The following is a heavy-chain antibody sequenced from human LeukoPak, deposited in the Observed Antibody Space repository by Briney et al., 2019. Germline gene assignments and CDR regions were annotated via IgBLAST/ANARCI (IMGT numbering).Heavy chain of an antibody. CDR2: ISFDGNNK. V-gene: IGHV3-30*18. D-gene: IGHD3-10*01. CDR1: GFTFTSYG. Sequence: GGSLRLSCEASGFTFTSYGLHWVRQTPGKGLEWLAVISFDGNNKLYADSVKGRFTISRDNSKNTLYLQLNSLTAEDTALYSCAKDLGFGGDYYGMDVWGKGTTVTVSS. J-gene: IGHJ6*04. CDR3: AKDLGFGGDYYGMDV.